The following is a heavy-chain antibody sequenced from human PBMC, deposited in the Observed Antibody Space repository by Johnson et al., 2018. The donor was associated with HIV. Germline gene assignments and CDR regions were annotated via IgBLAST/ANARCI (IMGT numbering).Heavy chain of an antibody. CDR3: AREMAIAAAGHDAFDI. D-gene: IGHD6-13*01. Sequence: QVQLVESGGGVVQPGRSLRLSCAASGFTFSSYAMHWVRQAPGKGLEWVSVISFAGDNKSYADSVKGRFTISRDNSKNTLYLQMNSLRAEDTAVYYCAREMAIAAAGHDAFDIWGQVTMVTVSS. J-gene: IGHJ3*02. CDR2: ISFAGDNK. CDR1: GFTFSSYA. V-gene: IGHV3-30-3*01.